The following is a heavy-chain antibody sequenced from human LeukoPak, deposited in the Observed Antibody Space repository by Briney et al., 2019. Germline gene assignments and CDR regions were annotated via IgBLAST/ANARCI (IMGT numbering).Heavy chain of an antibody. CDR2: IYPADSDI. CDR3: ARQEYCSGGSCYTWFDP. Sequence: GESLQISCKGSGYSITNYWIAWVRQMPGKGLEWMGIIYPADSDIRYSPSFQGQVTISADKSISTAYLQWSSLKASDTAMYYCARQEYCSGGSCYTWFDPWGQGTLATVSS. CDR1: GYSITNYW. V-gene: IGHV5-51*01. J-gene: IGHJ5*02. D-gene: IGHD2-15*01.